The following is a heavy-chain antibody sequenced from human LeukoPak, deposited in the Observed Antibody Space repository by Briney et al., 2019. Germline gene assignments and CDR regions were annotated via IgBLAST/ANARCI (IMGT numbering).Heavy chain of an antibody. Sequence: PSETLSLTCTVSGYSVSSEYYWGWIRQPPGKGPEWIGSIYHDGNTYYNPSLKSRVTISVDTSKNQFSLKLTSMTAADTAVYYCARATTVTTRWFDPWGQGTLVTVSS. CDR1: GYSVSSEYY. J-gene: IGHJ5*02. CDR2: IYHDGNT. V-gene: IGHV4-38-2*02. CDR3: ARATTVTTRWFDP. D-gene: IGHD4-11*01.